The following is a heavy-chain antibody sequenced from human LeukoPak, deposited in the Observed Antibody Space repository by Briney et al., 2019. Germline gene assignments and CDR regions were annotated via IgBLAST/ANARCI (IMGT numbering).Heavy chain of an antibody. CDR1: GFTFSSYE. Sequence: PGGSLRLSCAASGFTFSSYEMNWVRQAPGKGLEWVSYISGGGGTTFYADSVKGRFTISGDNAKNSLYLQIYSLRAEDTANYYCARGGSTCSRRYFDYWGQGTLVTVSS. J-gene: IGHJ4*02. CDR2: ISGGGGTT. CDR3: ARGGSTCSRRYFDY. V-gene: IGHV3-48*03. D-gene: IGHD2-15*01.